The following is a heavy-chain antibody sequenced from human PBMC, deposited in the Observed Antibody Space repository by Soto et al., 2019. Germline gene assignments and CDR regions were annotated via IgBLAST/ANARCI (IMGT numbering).Heavy chain of an antibody. CDR3: ARARLYCTGGSCTTWFDY. J-gene: IGHJ4*02. CDR1: GFSLSTTGVG. V-gene: IGHV2-5*02. CDR2: IYWDDDK. D-gene: IGHD2-15*01. Sequence: QITLKESGPTLVKPTQTLTLTCTFSGFSLSTTGVGVGWIRQPAGKALEWLALIYWDDDKRYSPFLNSRLTITKDNSKNQVVLTMTNMDPVDTATYYCARARLYCTGGSCTTWFDYWGQGTLVTVSS.